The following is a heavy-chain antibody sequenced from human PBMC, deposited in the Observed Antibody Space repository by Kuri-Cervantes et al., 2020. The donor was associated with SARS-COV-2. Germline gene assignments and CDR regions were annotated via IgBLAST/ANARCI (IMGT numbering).Heavy chain of an antibody. V-gene: IGHV3-21*01. J-gene: IGHJ6*03. CDR3: ARDWTHHDYSNNYYYYMDV. D-gene: IGHD4-11*01. Sequence: AGSLRLPCTASGFTFSSYSMNWVRQAPGKGLEWVSAISSTSTYINYVDSVKGRFTISRDNAKNSLYLQMNSRRAEDTAVYYCARDWTHHDYSNNYYYYMDVWGKGTTVTVSS. CDR1: GFTFSSYS. CDR2: ISSTSTYI.